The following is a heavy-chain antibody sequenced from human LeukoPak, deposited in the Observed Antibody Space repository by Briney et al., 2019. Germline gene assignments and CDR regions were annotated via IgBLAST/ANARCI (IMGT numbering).Heavy chain of an antibody. CDR2: IIPILGIA. J-gene: IGHJ4*02. CDR3: ARELAAAGRSTFDY. Sequence: SVKVSCKASGGTFNSYAISWVRQAPGQGLEWMGRIIPILGIANYAQKFQGRVTITADKSTSTAYMELSSLRSEDTAVYYCARELAAAGRSTFDYWGQGTLVTVSS. V-gene: IGHV1-69*04. D-gene: IGHD6-13*01. CDR1: GGTFNSYA.